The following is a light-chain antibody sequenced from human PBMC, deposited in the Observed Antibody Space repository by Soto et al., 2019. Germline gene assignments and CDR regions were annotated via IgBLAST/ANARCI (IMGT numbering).Light chain of an antibody. V-gene: IGKV3-15*01. Sequence: EIVMPQSPATLSVSPGERATLSCRASQRVSSTLAWYQQKPGQAPRLLIYGASTRATGIPARFSGSGSGTEFTLTISSLQSEDFAVYDCQQYNNWWTFGQGTKVEIK. CDR2: GAS. CDR1: QRVSST. CDR3: QQYNNWWT. J-gene: IGKJ1*01.